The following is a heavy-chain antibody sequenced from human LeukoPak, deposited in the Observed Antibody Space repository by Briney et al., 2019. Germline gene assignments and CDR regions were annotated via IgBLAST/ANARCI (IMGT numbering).Heavy chain of an antibody. Sequence: SETLSLTCTVSGGSISSYYWSWIRQPPGKGLEWIGYIYYSGSTNYNPSLKSRVTISVDTSKNQFSLKLSSVTAADTAVCYCARSRVANDWFDPWGQGTLVTVSS. CDR3: ARSRVANDWFDP. V-gene: IGHV4-59*01. CDR1: GGSISSYY. D-gene: IGHD2-15*01. J-gene: IGHJ5*02. CDR2: IYYSGST.